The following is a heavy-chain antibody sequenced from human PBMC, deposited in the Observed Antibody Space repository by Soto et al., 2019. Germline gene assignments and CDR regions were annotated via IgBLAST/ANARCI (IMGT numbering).Heavy chain of an antibody. V-gene: IGHV1-69*04. Sequence: ASVKVSCKASGGTFSSYTISWVRQAPGQGLEWMGRIIPILGIANYAQKFQGRVTITADKSTSTAYTELSSLRSEDTAVYYCARDVMLRFSDYWGQGTLVTAPQ. CDR1: GGTFSSYT. CDR3: ARDVMLRFSDY. CDR2: IIPILGIA. J-gene: IGHJ4*02. D-gene: IGHD2-15*01.